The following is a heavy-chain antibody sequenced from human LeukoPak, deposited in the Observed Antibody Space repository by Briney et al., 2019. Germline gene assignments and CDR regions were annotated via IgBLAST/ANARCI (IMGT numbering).Heavy chain of an antibody. V-gene: IGHV3-33*01. Sequence: GGSLRLSCAASGLTFRSYGMHWVRQAPGKGLEWVAVIWYDGSNKYYADSVKGRFTISRDNSKNTLYLQMNSLRAEDTAVYYCARDPTRPSYYYYYGMDVWGQGTTVTVSS. CDR3: ARDPTRPSYYYYYGMDV. CDR1: GLTFRSYG. J-gene: IGHJ6*02. CDR2: IWYDGSNK.